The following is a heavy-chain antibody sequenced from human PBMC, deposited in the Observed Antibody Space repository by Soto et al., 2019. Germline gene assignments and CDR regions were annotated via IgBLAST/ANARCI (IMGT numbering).Heavy chain of an antibody. J-gene: IGHJ5*02. CDR3: AREGYSSGWPKEGIKWFDP. D-gene: IGHD6-19*01. CDR1: GFTFSSYS. V-gene: IGHV3-48*01. Sequence: GGSLRLSCAASGFTFSSYSMNWVRQAPGKGLEWVSYISSSSSTIYYADSVKGRFTISRDNAKNSLYLQMNSLRAEDTAVYYCAREGYSSGWPKEGIKWFDPWGQGTLVTVSS. CDR2: ISSSSSTI.